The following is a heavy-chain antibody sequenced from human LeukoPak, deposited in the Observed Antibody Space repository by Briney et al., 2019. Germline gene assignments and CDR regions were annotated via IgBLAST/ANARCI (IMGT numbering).Heavy chain of an antibody. Sequence: GRSLRLSCAASGFTFSSYAMHWVRQAPGKGLEWVAVISYDGSNKYYADSVKGRFTISRDNSKNTLYLQMNSLRAEDTAVYYCAREGSPSDYWGQGTLVSVSS. J-gene: IGHJ4*02. CDR3: AREGSPSDY. V-gene: IGHV3-30*04. D-gene: IGHD1-26*01. CDR2: ISYDGSNK. CDR1: GFTFSSYA.